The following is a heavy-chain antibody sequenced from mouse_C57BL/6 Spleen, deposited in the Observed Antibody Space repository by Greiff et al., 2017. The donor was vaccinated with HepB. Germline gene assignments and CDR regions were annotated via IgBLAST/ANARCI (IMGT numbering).Heavy chain of an antibody. Sequence: QVQLQQSGAELVRPGASVKLSCKASGYTFTDYYINWVKQRPGQGLEWIARIYPGSGNTYSNEKFKGKATLTAEKTSSTAYMQLSSLTSEDAAVYFGAREGYDWGFDDWGTGTTVTVSS. J-gene: IGHJ1*03. CDR1: GYTFTDYY. CDR3: AREGYDWGFDD. V-gene: IGHV1-76*01. D-gene: IGHD2-2*01. CDR2: IYPGSGNT.